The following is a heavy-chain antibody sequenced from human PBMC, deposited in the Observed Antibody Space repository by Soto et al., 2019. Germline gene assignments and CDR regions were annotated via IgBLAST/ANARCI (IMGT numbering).Heavy chain of an antibody. Sequence: QVQLVESGGGVVQPGRSLRLSCATSGFTFSTFSMHWVRQAPGKGLEWVAHISSDGGEKDYADSVKGRFTISRDNSDHTLFLQMNSLTSEDTGVYYCARGPESGDFWGQGTLVTVPS. CDR3: ARGPESGDF. J-gene: IGHJ4*02. D-gene: IGHD1-26*01. CDR2: ISSDGGEK. CDR1: GFTFSTFS. V-gene: IGHV3-30*04.